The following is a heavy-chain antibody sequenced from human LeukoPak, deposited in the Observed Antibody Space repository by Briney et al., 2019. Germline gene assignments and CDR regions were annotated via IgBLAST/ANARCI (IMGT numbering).Heavy chain of an antibody. V-gene: IGHV1-69*13. CDR3: ARGSVYSSSWGNWFDP. D-gene: IGHD6-13*01. CDR2: IIPIFGTA. CDR1: GGTFISYA. J-gene: IGHJ5*02. Sequence: ASVKVSCKASGGTFISYAISWVRQAPGQGLEWMGGIIPIFGTANYAQKFQGRVTITADESTSTAYMELSSLRSEDTAVYYCARGSVYSSSWGNWFDPWGQGTLVTVSS.